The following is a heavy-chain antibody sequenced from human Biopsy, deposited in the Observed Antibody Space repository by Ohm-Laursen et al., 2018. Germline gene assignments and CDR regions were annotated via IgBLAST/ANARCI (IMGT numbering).Heavy chain of an antibody. D-gene: IGHD1-26*01. J-gene: IGHJ4*02. V-gene: IGHV1-69*13. Sequence: ASVKVSCKASGGTFINYAISWVRQAPGQGLEWMGGIIPMFGTANYAQMFQGRVAISADESTSTSYMELSSLTTEDTAIYYCARGPHSGSHSCFDYWGRGTLVTVSS. CDR3: ARGPHSGSHSCFDY. CDR2: IIPMFGTA. CDR1: GGTFINYA.